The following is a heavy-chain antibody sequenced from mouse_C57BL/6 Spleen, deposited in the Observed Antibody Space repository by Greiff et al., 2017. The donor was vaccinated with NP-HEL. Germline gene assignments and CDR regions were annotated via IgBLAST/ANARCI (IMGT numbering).Heavy chain of an antibody. J-gene: IGHJ1*03. V-gene: IGHV5-17*01. CDR1: GFTFSDYG. Sequence: EVKLMESGGGLVKPGGSLKLSCAASGFTFSDYGMHWVRQAPEKGLEWVAYISSGSSTIYYADTVKGRFTISRDNAKNTLFLQMTSLRSEDTAMYYGARSLYGSSYWHFDVWGTGTTVTVSS. CDR2: ISSGSSTI. CDR3: ARSLYGSSYWHFDV. D-gene: IGHD1-1*01.